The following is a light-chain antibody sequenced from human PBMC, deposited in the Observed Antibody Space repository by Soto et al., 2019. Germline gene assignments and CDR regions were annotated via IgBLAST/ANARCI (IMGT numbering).Light chain of an antibody. CDR3: QSYDSSLNDSGV. V-gene: IGLV1-40*01. Sequence: QSVLTQPPSASGTPGQRVTISCSGSSSNIGNNYVYWYQQLPGTAPKLLIYDNYNRPSGVPDRFSASRSGTSASLAITGLQAEDEADYYCQSYDSSLNDSGVFGGGTKLTVL. CDR2: DNY. CDR1: SSNIGNNY. J-gene: IGLJ3*02.